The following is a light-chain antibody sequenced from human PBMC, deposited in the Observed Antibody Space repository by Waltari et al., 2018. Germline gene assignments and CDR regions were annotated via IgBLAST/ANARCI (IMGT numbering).Light chain of an antibody. V-gene: IGKV3-11*01. J-gene: IGKJ3*01. CDR2: DAS. Sequence: EIVLTQSPATLSLSPGERATLSCRASQSVSSYLACYQQKPGQAPRLLIYDASNRATGIPARFSGSGSGTDCTLTISSLEPEDFAVYYCQQRSNWPPTFGPGTKVDIK. CDR3: QQRSNWPPT. CDR1: QSVSSY.